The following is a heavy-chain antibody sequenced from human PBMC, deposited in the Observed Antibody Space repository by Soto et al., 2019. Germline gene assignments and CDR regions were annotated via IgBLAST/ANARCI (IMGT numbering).Heavy chain of an antibody. CDR1: GGTFSSYA. CDR3: ARSTMIVRKYANWFDP. J-gene: IGHJ5*02. CDR2: IIPIFGTA. Sequence: QVQLVQSGAEVKKPGSSVKVSCKASGGTFSSYAISWVRQSPGQGLEWMGGIIPIFGTANYAQKFQGRVTITADKSTSTAYMELSSLRSEDTAVYYCARSTMIVRKYANWFDPWGQGTLVTVSS. D-gene: IGHD3-22*01. V-gene: IGHV1-69*06.